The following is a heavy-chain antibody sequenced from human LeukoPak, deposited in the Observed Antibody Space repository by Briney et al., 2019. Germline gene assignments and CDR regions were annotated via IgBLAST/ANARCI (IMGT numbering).Heavy chain of an antibody. Sequence: SETLSLTCTVSGGSISSYYWSWIRQPAGKGLEWIGRIYTSGSTNYNPSLKSRVTMSVDTSKNQFSLKLSSVTAADTAVYYCARSGGYYDFWSGPLDAFDIWGQGTMVTVSS. CDR2: IYTSGST. CDR3: ARSGGYYDFWSGPLDAFDI. V-gene: IGHV4-4*07. D-gene: IGHD3-3*01. CDR1: GGSISSYY. J-gene: IGHJ3*02.